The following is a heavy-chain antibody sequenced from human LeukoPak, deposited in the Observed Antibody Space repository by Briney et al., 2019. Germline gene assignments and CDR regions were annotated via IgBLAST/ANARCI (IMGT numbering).Heavy chain of an antibody. D-gene: IGHD3-16*02. CDR1: GASISNYY. V-gene: IGHV4-59*08. CDR2: MLYSGST. J-gene: IGHJ4*02. CDR3: ARSDIWGSYRFLDY. Sequence: SEALSLTCTVSGASISNYYWSWIRQSPGKGLEWIGYMLYSGSTNQNPSLRSRVTISVDTSKNQVSLKLSSVTAADTAVYYCARSDIWGSYRFLDYWGQGALVTVSS.